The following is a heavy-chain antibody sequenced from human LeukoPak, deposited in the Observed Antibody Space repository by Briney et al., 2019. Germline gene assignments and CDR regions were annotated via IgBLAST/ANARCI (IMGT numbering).Heavy chain of an antibody. J-gene: IGHJ4*02. D-gene: IGHD3-10*01. CDR1: GFTFSSYA. Sequence: GGSLRLSCAASGFTFSSYAMSRVRQAPGKGLEWVSAISGSGGSTYYADSVKGRFTISRDNSKNTLYLQMNSLRAEDTAVYYCASVYGSGSYSRYYWGQGTLVTVSS. V-gene: IGHV3-23*01. CDR3: ASVYGSGSYSRYY. CDR2: ISGSGGST.